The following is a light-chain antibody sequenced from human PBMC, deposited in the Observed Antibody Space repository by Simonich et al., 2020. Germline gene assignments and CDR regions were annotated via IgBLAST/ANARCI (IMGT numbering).Light chain of an antibody. CDR3: SSYTSSSLVV. V-gene: IGLV2-14*03. CDR2: NVS. Sequence: QSALTQPASVSGSPGQSITISGTGTRSDVGGYNYVSWYQQHPGKAPKLMIYNVSNRPSGVSNSFSGSKSGNTASLTISGLQAEDEADYYCSSYTSSSLVVFGGGTKLTVL. J-gene: IGLJ2*01. CDR1: RSDVGGYNY.